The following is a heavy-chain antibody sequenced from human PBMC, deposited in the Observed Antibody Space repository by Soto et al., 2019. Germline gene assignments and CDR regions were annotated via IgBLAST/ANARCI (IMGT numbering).Heavy chain of an antibody. CDR3: AREDDSSGYYYDY. CDR1: GGSISSGDYY. J-gene: IGHJ4*02. V-gene: IGHV4-30-4*01. Sequence: SETLSLTCTVSGGSISSGDYYWSWIRQPPGKGLEWIGYIYYSGSTYYNPSLKSRVTISVDTSKNQFSLKLSSVTAADTAVYYCAREDDSSGYYYDYWGQGTLVTV. D-gene: IGHD3-22*01. CDR2: IYYSGST.